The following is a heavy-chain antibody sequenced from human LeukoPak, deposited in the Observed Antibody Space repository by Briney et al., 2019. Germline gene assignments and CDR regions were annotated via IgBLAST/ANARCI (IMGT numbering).Heavy chain of an antibody. CDR1: GYSFTSYW. D-gene: IGHD5-18*01. CDR2: IYPGDSDT. Sequence: GESLKISCKGSGYSFTSYWIGWVRQMPGKGLEWMGIIYPGDSDTRYCPSFQGQVTISADKSISTAYLQWSSLKASDTAMYYCATNSYGHSYYFDYWGQGTLVTVSS. CDR3: ATNSYGHSYYFDY. V-gene: IGHV5-51*01. J-gene: IGHJ4*02.